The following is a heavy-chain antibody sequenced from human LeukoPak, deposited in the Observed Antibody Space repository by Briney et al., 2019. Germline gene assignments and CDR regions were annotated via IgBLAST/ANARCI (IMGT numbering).Heavy chain of an antibody. CDR1: GFTLSSYE. Sequence: PGGSLRLSCIVSGFTLSSYEMSWIRQAPGKGLEWVSYISSSSSTIYYADSVKGRFTISRDNAKNSLYLQMNSLRAEDTAVFYCAKGGARLHSYYFDYWGQGTLVTVSS. V-gene: IGHV3-48*01. D-gene: IGHD1-26*01. CDR2: ISSSSSTI. J-gene: IGHJ4*02. CDR3: AKGGARLHSYYFDY.